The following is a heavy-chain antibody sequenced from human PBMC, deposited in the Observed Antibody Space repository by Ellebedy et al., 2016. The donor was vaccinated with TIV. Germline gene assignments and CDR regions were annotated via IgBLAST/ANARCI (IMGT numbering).Heavy chain of an antibody. J-gene: IGHJ6*02. V-gene: IGHV3-49*03. CDR2: IRSKAYGGTT. CDR3: AREPGSYGYGERYYYYGMDV. Sequence: GGSLRLSXTASGFTFGDYAMSWFRQAPGKGLEWVGFIRSKAYGGTTEYAASVKGRFTISRDDSKNTLYLQMNSLKTEDTAVYYCAREPGSYGYGERYYYYGMDVWGQGTTVTVSS. D-gene: IGHD5-18*01. CDR1: GFTFGDYA.